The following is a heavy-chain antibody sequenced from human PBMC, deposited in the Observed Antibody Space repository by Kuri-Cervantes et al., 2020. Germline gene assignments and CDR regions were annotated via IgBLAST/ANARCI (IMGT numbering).Heavy chain of an antibody. Sequence: GGSLRLSCAASGFTFSSYWMSWVRQAPGKGLEWVGFIRSKAYGGTTEYGASVKGRFTISRDDSKSIAYLQMNSLRAEDTAVYYCARANRFRGVIFDLWGQGTLVTVSS. J-gene: IGHJ4*02. CDR1: GFTFSSYW. D-gene: IGHD3-10*01. CDR3: ARANRFRGVIFDL. V-gene: IGHV3-71*01. CDR2: IRSKAYGGTT.